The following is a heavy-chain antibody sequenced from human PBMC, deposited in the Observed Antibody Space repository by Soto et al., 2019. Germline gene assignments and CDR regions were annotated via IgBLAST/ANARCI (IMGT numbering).Heavy chain of an antibody. CDR1: GFTFGDHY. D-gene: IGHD1-26*01. CDR3: ARDHSENSETYPSLFYYGMDV. Sequence: GGSLRLSCAASGFTFGDHYMSWIRQAPGKGLEWVSYISSSSSYTNYADSVKGRFTISRDNAKNSLYLQMNSLRAEDTAVYYCARDHSENSETYPSLFYYGMDVWGQGTTVTVSS. J-gene: IGHJ6*02. CDR2: ISSSSSYT. V-gene: IGHV3-11*06.